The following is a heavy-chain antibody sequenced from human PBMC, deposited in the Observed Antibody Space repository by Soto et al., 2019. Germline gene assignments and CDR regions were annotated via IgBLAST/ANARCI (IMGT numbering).Heavy chain of an antibody. J-gene: IGHJ4*02. CDR1: GGTFSSYA. CDR2: IIPIFGTA. D-gene: IGHD3-22*01. Sequence: GASVKVSCKASGGTFSSYAISWVRQAPGQGPEWMGGIIPIFGTANYAQKFQGRVTITADESTSTAYMELSSLRSEDTAVYYCARGPYYDSSGYPAPFGYWGQGTLVTVSS. V-gene: IGHV1-69*13. CDR3: ARGPYYDSSGYPAPFGY.